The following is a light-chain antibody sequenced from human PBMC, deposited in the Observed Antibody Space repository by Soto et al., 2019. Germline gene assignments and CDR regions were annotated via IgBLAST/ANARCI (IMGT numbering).Light chain of an antibody. J-gene: IGKJ5*01. V-gene: IGKV3-11*01. CDR3: QQFGSSVT. Sequence: EIVLTQSPGTLSLSPGERATLSCRASQSVSRYLAWYQQKPGQAPRLLIYDASYRATGIPARFRGSGSGTDFTLTISSLQSEDFAIYYCQQFGSSVTFGQGTRLEIK. CDR1: QSVSRY. CDR2: DAS.